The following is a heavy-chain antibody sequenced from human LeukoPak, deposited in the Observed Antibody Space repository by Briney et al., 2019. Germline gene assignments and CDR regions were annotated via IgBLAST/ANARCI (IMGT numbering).Heavy chain of an antibody. J-gene: IGHJ4*02. CDR1: GFTFSSYA. CDR3: VKEKAEIVVVIDY. CDR2: ISGSGGST. D-gene: IGHD3-22*01. Sequence: GGSLRLSCAASGFTFSSYAMSWVRQAPGKGLEWVSAISGSGGSTYYADSVKGRFTISRDNSKNTLYLQVNSLRAEDTAVYYCVKEKAEIVVVIDYWGQGTLVTVSS. V-gene: IGHV3-23*01.